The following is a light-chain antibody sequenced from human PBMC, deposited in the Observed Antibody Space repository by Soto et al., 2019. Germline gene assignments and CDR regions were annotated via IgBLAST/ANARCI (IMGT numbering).Light chain of an antibody. J-gene: IGLJ2*01. CDR1: SSNIGAGYD. CDR2: GNS. Sequence: QSVLTQPPSVSGAPGQRVTISCTGSSSNIGAGYDVHWYQQLPGTAPKLLIYGNSTRPSGVPDRFSGSKSGTSVSLAITGLQAEDEAAYYCQSYDVSLSGYVVFGGGTKVTVL. V-gene: IGLV1-40*01. CDR3: QSYDVSLSGYVV.